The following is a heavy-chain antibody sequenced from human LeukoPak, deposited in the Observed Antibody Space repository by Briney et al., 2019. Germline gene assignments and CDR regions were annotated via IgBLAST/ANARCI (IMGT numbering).Heavy chain of an antibody. CDR1: GFTVSNNY. V-gene: IGHV3-66*01. CDR2: IYTDGST. CDR3: ARDLMGWDLHYFDY. J-gene: IGHJ4*02. Sequence: TGGSLRLSCAASGFTVSNNYVSWVRQAPGKGLEWVSVIYTDGSTSYADSVKGRFTISRDNAKNSLYLQTHSLRAEDTAVYYCARDLMGWDLHYFDYWGQGTLVSVSS. D-gene: IGHD1-26*01.